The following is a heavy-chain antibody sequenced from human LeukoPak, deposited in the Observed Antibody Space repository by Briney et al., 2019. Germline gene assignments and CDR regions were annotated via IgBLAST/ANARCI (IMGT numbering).Heavy chain of an antibody. D-gene: IGHD5-18*01. CDR2: MNPNSGNT. Sequence: RASVKVSCKASGYTFTSYDINWVRRATGQGLEWMGWMNPNSGNTGYAQKFQGRVTMTRNTSISTAYMELSSLRSEDTAVYYCARGGRYSYGTQFDYWGQGTLVTVSS. CDR3: ARGGRYSYGTQFDY. V-gene: IGHV1-8*01. J-gene: IGHJ4*02. CDR1: GYTFTSYD.